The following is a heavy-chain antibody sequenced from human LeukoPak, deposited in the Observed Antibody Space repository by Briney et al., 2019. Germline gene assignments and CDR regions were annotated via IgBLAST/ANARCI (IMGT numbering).Heavy chain of an antibody. CDR2: ISYDGSNK. D-gene: IGHD4-17*01. Sequence: SGSPLRLSCAASGFTFSSFGMHWVRQAPGKGLEWVTDISYDGSNKYSADSVRGRFTISRDNSKNTLYLQMNSLRAEDTAVYYCATDHGFHYGAYFDYWGQGTLVTVSS. CDR1: GFTFSSFG. J-gene: IGHJ4*02. V-gene: IGHV3-30*03. CDR3: ATDHGFHYGAYFDY.